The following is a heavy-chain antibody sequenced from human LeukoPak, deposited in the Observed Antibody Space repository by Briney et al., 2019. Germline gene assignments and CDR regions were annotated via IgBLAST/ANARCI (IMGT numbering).Heavy chain of an antibody. CDR3: ARGIGES. D-gene: IGHD3-10*01. CDR2: TYYRFRGYS. V-gene: IGHV6-1*01. CDR1: GDSVSSTSCA. J-gene: IGHJ5*02. Sequence: SQTLSLTCAISGDSVSSTSCAWSWFRHSPSRGLEWLGRTYYRFRGYSDYALSVQSRLTIKPGTSKTQFSLQLNSVTPEDSAVYYYARGIGESWGQGILVTVSS.